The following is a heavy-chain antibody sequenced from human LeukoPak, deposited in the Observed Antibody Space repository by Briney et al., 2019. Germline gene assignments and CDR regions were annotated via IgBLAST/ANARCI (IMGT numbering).Heavy chain of an antibody. D-gene: IGHD6-13*01. Sequence: SETLSLTCTVSGYSISSGYYWGWIRQPPGKGLEWIGSIYHSGSTYYNPSLKSRVTISVDTSKNQFSLKLSSVTAADTAVYYCARDVLAAAGTFDYWGQGALVTVSS. J-gene: IGHJ4*02. CDR3: ARDVLAAAGTFDY. CDR1: GYSISSGYY. CDR2: IYHSGST. V-gene: IGHV4-38-2*02.